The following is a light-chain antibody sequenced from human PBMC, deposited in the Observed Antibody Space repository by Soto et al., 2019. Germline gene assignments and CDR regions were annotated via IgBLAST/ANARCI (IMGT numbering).Light chain of an antibody. J-gene: IGLJ3*02. Sequence: QSVLTQPPSASGTPGQRVTISCSGSSSNIGSNYVYWYQQLPGTAPKPLIYGNNQRPSGVPDRFSGSKSGTSASLAISGLRSEDEADYYCAAWDDSLSGRVFGGGTQLTVL. CDR1: SSNIGSNY. CDR3: AAWDDSLSGRV. CDR2: GNN. V-gene: IGLV1-47*02.